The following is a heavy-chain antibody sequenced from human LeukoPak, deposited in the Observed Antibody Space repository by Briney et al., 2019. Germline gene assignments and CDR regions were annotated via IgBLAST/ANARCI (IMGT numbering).Heavy chain of an antibody. CDR2: INSDGSST. CDR1: GFTFSSYW. J-gene: IGHJ4*02. CDR3: ARGYCSSTSYYYGYFDY. Sequence: GGSLRLSCAASGFTFSSYWMHWVRQAPGKGLVWVSRINSDGSSTSYADSVKGRFTISRDNAKNTLYLQMNSLRAEDTAVYYCARGYCSSTSYYYGYFDYWGQGTLVTVSS. D-gene: IGHD2-2*01. V-gene: IGHV3-74*01.